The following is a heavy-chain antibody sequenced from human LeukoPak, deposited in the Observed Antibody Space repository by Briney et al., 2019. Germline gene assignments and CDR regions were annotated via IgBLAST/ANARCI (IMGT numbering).Heavy chain of an antibody. CDR2: IYSGGST. D-gene: IGHD3-10*01. V-gene: IGHV3-53*01. Sequence: GGSLRLSCAASGFTVSSKYMNWVRQAPGKRLEWVSVIYSGGSTYYADSVKGRFTISRDNSQNTLYLQMNSLKAEDTAVYYCARLVPTGALDIWGQGTMVTVSS. CDR1: GFTVSSKY. J-gene: IGHJ3*02. CDR3: ARLVPTGALDI.